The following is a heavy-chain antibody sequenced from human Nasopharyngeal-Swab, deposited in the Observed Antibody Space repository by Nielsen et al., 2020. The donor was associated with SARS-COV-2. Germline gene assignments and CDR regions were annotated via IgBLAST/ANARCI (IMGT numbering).Heavy chain of an antibody. CDR3: ARWYSSGWYADY. CDR1: GYSFTSYW. D-gene: IGHD6-19*01. Sequence: SCKGSGYSFTSYWISWVRQMPGKGLEWMGRIDPSDSYTNYSPSFQGHVTISADKSISTAYLQWSSLKASDTAMYYCARWYSSGWYADYWGQGTLVTVSS. J-gene: IGHJ4*02. CDR2: IDPSDSYT. V-gene: IGHV5-10-1*01.